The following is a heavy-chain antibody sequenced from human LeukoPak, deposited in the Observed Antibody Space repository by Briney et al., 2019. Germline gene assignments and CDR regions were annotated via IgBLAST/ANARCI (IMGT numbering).Heavy chain of an antibody. CDR3: ARVVRGVMGATYYFDY. J-gene: IGHJ4*02. CDR2: INPNSGGT. V-gene: IGHV1-2*02. Sequence: ASVKVSCKASGYSVTGYYIHWVRQAPGQGLEWMGWINPNSGGTNYAQKFQGRVTMTRDTSISTAYMELSRLRSDDTAVYYCARVVRGVMGATYYFDYWGQGTLVTVSS. D-gene: IGHD3-10*01. CDR1: GYSVTGYY.